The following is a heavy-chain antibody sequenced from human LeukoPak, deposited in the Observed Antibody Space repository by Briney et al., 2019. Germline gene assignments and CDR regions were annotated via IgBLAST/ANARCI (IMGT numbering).Heavy chain of an antibody. CDR2: INHSGST. J-gene: IGHJ3*02. V-gene: IGHV4-34*01. CDR1: GRSFSGYY. Sequence: ASETLSLTCAVYGRSFSGYYWSWIRQPPGKGLEWIGEINHSGSTNYNPSLKSRVTISVDTSKNQFSLKLSSVTAADTAVYYCAKSNGYGLVDIWGQGTMVTVSS. CDR3: AKSNGYGLVDI. D-gene: IGHD3-10*01.